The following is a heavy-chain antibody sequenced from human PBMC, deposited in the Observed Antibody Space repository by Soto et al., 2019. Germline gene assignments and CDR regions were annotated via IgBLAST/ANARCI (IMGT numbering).Heavy chain of an antibody. D-gene: IGHD3-3*01. CDR3: ARGDSISIFGVINRLGP. J-gene: IGHJ5*02. V-gene: IGHV1-2*02. CDR1: GYTFTGYY. Sequence: ASVKVSCKASGYTFTGYYIHWVRQAPGQGLEWMGWIIPDSGATNYTQKFQGRVTMTSETSTNTAFLELSRLRSDDTAVYFCARGDSISIFGVINRLGPWRQGTLGTVSS. CDR2: IIPDSGAT.